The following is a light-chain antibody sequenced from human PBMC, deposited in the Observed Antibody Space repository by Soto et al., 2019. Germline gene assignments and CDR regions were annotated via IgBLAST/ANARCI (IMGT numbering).Light chain of an antibody. Sequence: EIVMTQSPATLSVSPWERVTLSCRASQSVSNNLAWYQHKPGQAPSLLIYGASTRATGIPARFSGSGSGTEFTLTISSLQSEDFAVYYCQQYNNWPKTFGQGTKVDIK. CDR1: QSVSNN. CDR2: GAS. CDR3: QQYNNWPKT. J-gene: IGKJ1*01. V-gene: IGKV3-15*01.